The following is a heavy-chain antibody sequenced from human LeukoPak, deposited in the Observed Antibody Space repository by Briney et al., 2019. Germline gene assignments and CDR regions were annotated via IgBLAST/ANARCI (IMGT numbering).Heavy chain of an antibody. Sequence: SETLSLTCTVSGGSISSSSFYWGWIRQPPGKGLEWIGSIYYSGSTYYNPSLKSRVTISVDTSKNQFSLKLSSVTAADTAVYYCARDKDYYDSSGYYYGTEDWGQGTLVTVSS. CDR2: IYYSGST. J-gene: IGHJ4*02. D-gene: IGHD3-22*01. CDR1: GGSISSSSFY. CDR3: ARDKDYYDSSGYYYGTED. V-gene: IGHV4-39*07.